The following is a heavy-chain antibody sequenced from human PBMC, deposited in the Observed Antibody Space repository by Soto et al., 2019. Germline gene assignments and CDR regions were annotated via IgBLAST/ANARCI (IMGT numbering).Heavy chain of an antibody. CDR1: GFSLTTRGVG. D-gene: IGHD3-16*01. Sequence: QITLKESGPTLVKPTQTLTLTCTFSGFSLTTRGVGVGWIRQPPGKALECLALIYWDDDKRYSPSLQSRLSLTKDTSKNQVVLTMTNVDPVDPATYYCAHIPNYYQYDWFDPWGQGTLVSVSS. J-gene: IGHJ5*02. V-gene: IGHV2-5*02. CDR2: IYWDDDK. CDR3: AHIPNYYQYDWFDP.